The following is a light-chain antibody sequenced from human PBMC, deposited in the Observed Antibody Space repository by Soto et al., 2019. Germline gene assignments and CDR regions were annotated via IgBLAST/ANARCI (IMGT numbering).Light chain of an antibody. V-gene: IGLV1-51*01. J-gene: IGLJ3*02. Sequence: QSVLTQPPSVSATPRQKVTISCSGSSSNIENNYVSWYQQLPGTAPKLLIYDNNKRPSGIPDRFSGSKSGTSATLGITGLQTGDEADYYCGTWDSSLSAGVFGGGTKVTVL. CDR1: SSNIENNY. CDR3: GTWDSSLSAGV. CDR2: DNN.